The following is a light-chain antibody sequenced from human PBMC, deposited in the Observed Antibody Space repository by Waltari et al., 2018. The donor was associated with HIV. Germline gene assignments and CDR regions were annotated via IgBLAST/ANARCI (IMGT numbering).Light chain of an antibody. V-gene: IGLV2-14*01. CDR1: SSDVGAYNY. Sequence: QSALTQPASVSGSPGQSITVSRTGTSSDVGAYNYVSWSQPTPGTAPKLVIYEVSNRPSGISYRFSGSKSGNTASLTISGLQTEDEGDYYCSSFTTSNSLLFGGGTKVTVL. CDR2: EVS. J-gene: IGLJ2*01. CDR3: SSFTTSNSLL.